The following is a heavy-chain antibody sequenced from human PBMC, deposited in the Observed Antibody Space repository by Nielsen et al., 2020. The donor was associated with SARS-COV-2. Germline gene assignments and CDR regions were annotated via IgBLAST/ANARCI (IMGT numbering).Heavy chain of an antibody. CDR2: ISGSGGST. D-gene: IGHD3-3*01. Sequence: GESLKISCAASGFTFSSYAMSWVRQVPGKGLEWVSAISGSGGSTYYADSVKGRFTISRDNSKNTLYLQMNSLRAEDTALYYCAKVGGTYYDFWSDYGMDVWGQGTTVTVSS. CDR3: AKVGGTYYDFWSDYGMDV. V-gene: IGHV3-23*01. CDR1: GFTFSSYA. J-gene: IGHJ6*02.